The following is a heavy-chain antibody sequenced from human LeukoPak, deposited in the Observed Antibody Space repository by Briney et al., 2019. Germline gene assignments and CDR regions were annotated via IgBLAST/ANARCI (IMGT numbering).Heavy chain of an antibody. D-gene: IGHD2-2*01. CDR2: IYSSGST. V-gene: IGHV4-4*07. CDR1: GGSTNSYY. Sequence: SETLSLTCSVSGGSTNSYYWSWIRQSGGKGLEWIGRIYSSGSTVYNPSLNRRLTMSIDTSKNQFSLTLKSVTATDTAVYYCARVKASITGWTFDQWGQGALVTVSS. CDR3: ARVKASITGWTFDQ. J-gene: IGHJ4*02.